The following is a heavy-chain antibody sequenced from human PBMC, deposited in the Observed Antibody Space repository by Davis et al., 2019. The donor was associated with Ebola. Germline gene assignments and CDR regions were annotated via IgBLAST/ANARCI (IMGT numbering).Heavy chain of an antibody. CDR2: INSDGSST. J-gene: IGHJ4*02. CDR3: AKDHRGSYFAAYDY. V-gene: IGHV3-74*01. CDR1: GFTFSSYW. D-gene: IGHD1-26*01. Sequence: HTGGSLRLSCAASGFTFSSYWMSWVRQAPGKGLLWVSRINSDGSSTIYADSVKGRFTISRDNSKNTLYLQMNSLKAEDTAVYYCAKDHRGSYFAAYDYWGQGTLVTVSS.